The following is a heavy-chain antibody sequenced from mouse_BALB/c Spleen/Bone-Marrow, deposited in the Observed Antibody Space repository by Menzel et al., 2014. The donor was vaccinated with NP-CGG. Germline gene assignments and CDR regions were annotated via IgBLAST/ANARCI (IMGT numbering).Heavy chain of an antibody. CDR3: ARRGNCGYAMDY. D-gene: IGHD2-1*01. CDR1: GYSFTSYY. V-gene: IGHV1-66*01. J-gene: IGHJ4*01. CDR2: IFPGSGNI. Sequence: QVQLQQSGPELVKPGASVKISCEASGYSFTSYYIHWVKQRPGQGLEWIGWIFPGSGNIKYNEKFKGEATLTADTSSSTAYMRLSSLTSEDSAVYFCARRGNCGYAMDYGGQGTSVTVSS.